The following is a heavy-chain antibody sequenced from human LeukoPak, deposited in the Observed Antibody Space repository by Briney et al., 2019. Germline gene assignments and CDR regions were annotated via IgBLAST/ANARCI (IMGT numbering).Heavy chain of an antibody. J-gene: IGHJ4*02. D-gene: IGHD6-13*01. CDR1: GYTFTGYH. CDR2: INPYSGDT. V-gene: IGHV1-2*06. CDR3: ARDQGSLTRSWYTGY. Sequence: ASVKVSCKASGYTFTGYHIHWVRQASGQGLEWMGRINPYSGDTNFAQKFQGRVTMTSDTSITTAYMDLSSLTPDDTAVYFCARDQGSLTRSWYTGYWGQGTQVTVSS.